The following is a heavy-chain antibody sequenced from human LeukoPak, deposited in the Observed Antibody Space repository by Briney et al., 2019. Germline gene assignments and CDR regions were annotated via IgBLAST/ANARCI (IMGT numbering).Heavy chain of an antibody. V-gene: IGHV4-34*01. D-gene: IGHD6-13*01. Sequence: SETLSLTCAVYGGSFSGYYWSWIRQPPGKGLEWIGEINHSGSTNYNPSLKSRVTISVDTSKNQFSLKLSSVTAADTAVYYCARVIIAAADPTHAFDIWGQGTMVTVSS. CDR2: INHSGST. CDR1: GGSFSGYY. J-gene: IGHJ3*02. CDR3: ARVIIAAADPTHAFDI.